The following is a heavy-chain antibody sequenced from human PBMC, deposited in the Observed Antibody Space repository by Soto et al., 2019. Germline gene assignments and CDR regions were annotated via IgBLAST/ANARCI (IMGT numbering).Heavy chain of an antibody. CDR1: GGSISSGDYY. CDR3: ARVDNWSDLPYYYYGMDV. V-gene: IGHV4-30-4*01. Sequence: QVQLQESGPGLVKPSQTLSLTCTVSGGSISSGDYYCSWIRQPPGKGLEWIGYIYYSGSTYYNPSLQSRVTISVDTSKNQFSLKLSSVTAADTAVYYCARVDNWSDLPYYYYGMDVWGQGTTVTVSS. CDR2: IYYSGST. J-gene: IGHJ6*02. D-gene: IGHD1-1*01.